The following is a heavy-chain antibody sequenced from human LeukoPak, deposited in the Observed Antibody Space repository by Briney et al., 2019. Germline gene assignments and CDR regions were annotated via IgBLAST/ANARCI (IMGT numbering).Heavy chain of an antibody. V-gene: IGHV3-7*01. CDR2: INQGGSQK. D-gene: IGHD3-10*01. J-gene: IGHJ5*02. Sequence: GGSLRLSCAASGFTFSSYWMAWVRQAPGKGLEWVANINQGGSQKFYVDSVKGRFTISRDNAKNSLYLQMNSLRAEDTAVYFCVRDFGGRSWFDPWGQGTLVTVSS. CDR3: VRDFGGRSWFDP. CDR1: GFTFSSYW.